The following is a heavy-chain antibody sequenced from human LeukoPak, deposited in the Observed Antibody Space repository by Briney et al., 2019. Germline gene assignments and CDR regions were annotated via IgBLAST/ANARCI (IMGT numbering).Heavy chain of an antibody. V-gene: IGHV3-23*01. D-gene: IGHD1-1*01. CDR1: GXSFSSFA. CDR2: IRSNGATA. J-gene: IGHJ4*02. CDR3: ARGQEFDDGVFDS. Sequence: GGSLRLSCAASGXSFSSFAMTWVRQAPGKGLEWVSTIRSNGATAYNADSVKGRFTIPRDNSKNTVYLQMNSLRVEDTAIYYCARGQEFDDGVFDSWGQGTLVTVSS.